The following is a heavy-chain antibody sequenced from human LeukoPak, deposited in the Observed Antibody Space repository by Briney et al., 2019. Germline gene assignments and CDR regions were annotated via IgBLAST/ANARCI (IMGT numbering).Heavy chain of an antibody. CDR2: MKQDGSVK. CDR1: GFTFNTYT. J-gene: IGHJ4*02. Sequence: PGGSLRLSCAASGFTFNTYTMNWVRQAPGKGLEWVANMKQDGSVKYYVDSMKGRFTISRDNAKNSLYLQMSGLRAEDTAVYFCARIGYSSSSFDYWGQGVLVTVYS. CDR3: ARIGYSSSSFDY. D-gene: IGHD6-6*01. V-gene: IGHV3-7*03.